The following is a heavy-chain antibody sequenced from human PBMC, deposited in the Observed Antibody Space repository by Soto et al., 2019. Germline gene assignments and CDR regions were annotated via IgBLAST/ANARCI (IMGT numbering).Heavy chain of an antibody. J-gene: IGHJ6*02. Sequence: QVQLVESGGGVVQPGRSLRLSCAASGFTFSSYAMHWVRQAPGKGLEWVAVISYDGSNKYYADSVKGRFTIPRDNSKNTLYLQMNSLRAEDTAVYYCARDRSHGMDVWGQGTTVTVSS. CDR3: ARDRSHGMDV. V-gene: IGHV3-30-3*01. CDR2: ISYDGSNK. CDR1: GFTFSSYA.